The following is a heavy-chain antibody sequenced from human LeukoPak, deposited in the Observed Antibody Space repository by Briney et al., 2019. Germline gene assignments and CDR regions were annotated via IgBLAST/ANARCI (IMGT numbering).Heavy chain of an antibody. D-gene: IGHD4-23*01. CDR2: ISSSGSTI. V-gene: IGHV3-48*03. Sequence: GGSLRLSCAASGFTFSSYEMNWVRQAPGKGLEWVSYISSSGSTIYYADSVKGRFTTSRDNSKSTLYLQMNSLRAEDTAIYYCAKGIHYGGNSISAIEYWGQGTLVTVSS. J-gene: IGHJ4*02. CDR1: GFTFSSYE. CDR3: AKGIHYGGNSISAIEY.